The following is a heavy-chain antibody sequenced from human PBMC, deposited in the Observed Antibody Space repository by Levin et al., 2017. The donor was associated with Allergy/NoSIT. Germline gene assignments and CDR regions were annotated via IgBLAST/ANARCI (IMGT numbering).Heavy chain of an antibody. D-gene: IGHD4-17*01. CDR3: ARAYGDYAPFDY. Sequence: HSGGSLRLSCAASGFTFSSYAMHWVRQAPGKGLEWVAVISYDGSNKYYADSVKGRFTISRDNSKNTLYLQMNSLRAEDTAVYYCARAYGDYAPFDYWGQGTLVTVSS. V-gene: IGHV3-30-3*01. J-gene: IGHJ4*02. CDR2: ISYDGSNK. CDR1: GFTFSSYA.